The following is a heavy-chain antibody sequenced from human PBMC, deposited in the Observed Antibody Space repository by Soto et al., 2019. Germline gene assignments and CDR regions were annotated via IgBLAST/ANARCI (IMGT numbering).Heavy chain of an antibody. D-gene: IGHD5-12*01. Sequence: GGSLRLSCAASGFTFSSYGMHWVRQAPGKGLEWVAVIWYDGSNKYYADSVKGRFTISRDNSKNTLYLQMNSLRAEDTAVYYCARDSRGIVATDDAFDIWGQGTMVTVSS. CDR1: GFTFSSYG. CDR2: IWYDGSNK. CDR3: ARDSRGIVATDDAFDI. V-gene: IGHV3-33*01. J-gene: IGHJ3*02.